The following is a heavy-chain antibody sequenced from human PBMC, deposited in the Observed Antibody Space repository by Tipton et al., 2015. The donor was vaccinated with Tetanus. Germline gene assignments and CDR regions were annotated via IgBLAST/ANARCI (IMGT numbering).Heavy chain of an antibody. J-gene: IGHJ4*02. V-gene: IGHV3-23*01. Sequence: SLRLSCAASGFTFSSYAMSWVRQAPGKGLEWLSGISSSGVYTFYADSLKGRFTTSRDNSKNTVYLQMSSLRAEDTGIYYCAKPVRAHLYAFDYWGQGSLVTVSS. CDR3: AKPVRAHLYAFDY. CDR1: GFTFSSYA. CDR2: ISSSGVYT. D-gene: IGHD2-2*02.